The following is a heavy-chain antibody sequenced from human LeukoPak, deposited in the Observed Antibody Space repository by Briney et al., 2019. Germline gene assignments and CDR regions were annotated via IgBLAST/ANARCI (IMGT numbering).Heavy chain of an antibody. J-gene: IGHJ4*02. CDR1: GFTFSSYS. CDR3: AREYPIEVVPAAADY. D-gene: IGHD2-2*01. V-gene: IGHV3-21*01. CDR2: ISSSSSYI. Sequence: PGGSLRLSCAASGFTFSSYSMNWVRQAPGKGLEWVSSISSSSSYIYYADSVKGRFTISRDNAKNSLYLQMNSLRAEDTAVYYCAREYPIEVVPAAADYWGQGTLVTVSS.